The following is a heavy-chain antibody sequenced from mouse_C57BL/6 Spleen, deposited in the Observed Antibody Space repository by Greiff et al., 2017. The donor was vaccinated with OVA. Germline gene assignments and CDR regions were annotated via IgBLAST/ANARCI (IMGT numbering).Heavy chain of an antibody. J-gene: IGHJ4*01. CDR2: IDPENGDT. CDR1: GFNIKDDY. V-gene: IGHV14-4*01. D-gene: IGHD1-1*01. Sequence: VQLQQSGAELVRPGASVKLSCTASGFNIKDDYMHWVKQRPEQGLEWIGWIDPENGDTEYASEFQGKATITADTSSNTAYLQLSSLTSEDTAVYYCTTYYYSSSYAMDYWGQGTSVTVSS. CDR3: TTYYYSSSYAMDY.